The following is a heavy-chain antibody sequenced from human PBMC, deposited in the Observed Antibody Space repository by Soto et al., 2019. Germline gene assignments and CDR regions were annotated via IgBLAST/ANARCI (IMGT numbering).Heavy chain of an antibody. CDR2: TSYSGTT. CDR1: GGSMSSGIYY. V-gene: IGHV4-30-4*01. CDR3: TTDYSYQGFDY. J-gene: IGHJ4*02. Sequence: SETLSLTCTVSGGSMSSGIYYWSWIRQPPGKGLECIGFTSYSGTTYYNTSLWSRVSMSVDTSKNQFSLHVNSVTAADTAVYYCTTDYSYQGFDYWGQGTLVTVSS. D-gene: IGHD4-4*01.